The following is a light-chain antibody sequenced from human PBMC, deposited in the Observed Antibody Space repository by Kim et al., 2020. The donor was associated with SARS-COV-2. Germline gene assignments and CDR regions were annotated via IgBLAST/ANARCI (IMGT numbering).Light chain of an antibody. CDR3: SAWDSSLSAWV. CDR2: RNN. V-gene: IGLV10-54*01. J-gene: IGLJ3*02. CDR1: SKNVGNQG. Sequence: PTATLTCTGNSKNVGNQGAAWLQQHQGHPTKLLSYRNNNRPSGISERLSASSSGNTASLTITGLQPEDEADYYCSAWDSSLSAWVFGGGTQLTVL.